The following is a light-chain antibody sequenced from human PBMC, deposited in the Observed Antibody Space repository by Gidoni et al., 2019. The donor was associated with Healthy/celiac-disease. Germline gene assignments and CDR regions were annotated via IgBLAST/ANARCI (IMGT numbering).Light chain of an antibody. Sequence: DIQMTQSPSSLSASVGDRVTITCRASQSISSYLNWYQQKPGKAPKLLIYAASSLQSGVPSRFSGSGSGTDFTLTISSLQPEDFATYYCQQCYSNPHTFGEGTKVEIK. CDR1: QSISSY. J-gene: IGKJ4*01. V-gene: IGKV1-39*01. CDR2: AAS. CDR3: QQCYSNPHT.